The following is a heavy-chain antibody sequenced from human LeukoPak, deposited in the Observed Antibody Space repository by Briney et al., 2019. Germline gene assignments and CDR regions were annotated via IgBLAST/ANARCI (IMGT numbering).Heavy chain of an antibody. Sequence: SETLSLTCAVYGGSFSSYYWSWIRQPPGKGLEWIGYIYYSGSTNYNPSLKSRVTISVDTSKNQFSLKLSSVTAADTAVYYCARHGIAAAGTTSPFNWFDPWGQGTLVTVSS. CDR1: GGSFSSYY. V-gene: IGHV4-59*08. CDR2: IYYSGST. J-gene: IGHJ5*02. D-gene: IGHD6-13*01. CDR3: ARHGIAAAGTTSPFNWFDP.